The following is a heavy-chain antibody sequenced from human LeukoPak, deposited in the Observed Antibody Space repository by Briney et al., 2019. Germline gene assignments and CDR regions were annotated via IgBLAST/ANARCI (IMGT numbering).Heavy chain of an antibody. Sequence: GGSLRLSCATSGFTFSSYAFHWVRQAPGRGLEWVATMSFDVNNKYYADSVRGRFTISRDNSKNTLYLQMNSLRAEDTAVYSCARGFCTSTSCYIDYWGQGTLVTVSS. CDR2: MSFDVNNK. CDR3: ARGFCTSTSCYIDY. CDR1: GFTFSSYA. V-gene: IGHV3-30*04. J-gene: IGHJ4*02. D-gene: IGHD2-2*02.